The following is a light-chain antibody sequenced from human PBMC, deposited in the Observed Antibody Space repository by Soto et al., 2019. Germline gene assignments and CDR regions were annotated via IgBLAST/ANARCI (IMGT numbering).Light chain of an antibody. Sequence: EIVLTQSPGTLSLSPGERATLSCSASESVSNNYLAWYQQKPGQSPRLLIYGASNRATGIPDRFSGSWSGTDFTITISRLEPEDFAVYYFQQYGSSATFGQVTKVEIK. CDR3: QQYGSSAT. CDR1: ESVSNNY. CDR2: GAS. J-gene: IGKJ1*01. V-gene: IGKV3-20*01.